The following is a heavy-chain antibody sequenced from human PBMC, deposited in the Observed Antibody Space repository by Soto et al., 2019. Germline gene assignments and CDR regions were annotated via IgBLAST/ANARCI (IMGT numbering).Heavy chain of an antibody. Sequence: SETLSLTCTVSGGSISSYYWSWIRQPPGKGLEWIGYIYYSGSTNYNPSLKSRVTISVDTSKNQFSLKLSSVTAADTAVYYCAGRYSYGFYYYYGMDVWGQGTTVTVSS. CDR3: AGRYSYGFYYYYGMDV. CDR2: IYYSGST. D-gene: IGHD5-18*01. CDR1: GGSISSYY. J-gene: IGHJ6*02. V-gene: IGHV4-59*01.